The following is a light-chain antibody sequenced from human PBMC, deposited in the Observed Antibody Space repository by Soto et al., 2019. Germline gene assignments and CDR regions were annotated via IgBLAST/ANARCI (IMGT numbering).Light chain of an antibody. V-gene: IGKV1-12*02. CDR3: QQTNSFPSIS. Sequence: DIQMTQSPSSVSASVGDRVTLTCRASQSVSNWLAWYQQKRGKAPKLPIYATSRLQMGGPSRFNGSGAGTDFTLTISSLQPEDFATYYCQQTNSFPSISFGQGTLLEI. CDR1: QSVSNW. J-gene: IGKJ5*01. CDR2: ATS.